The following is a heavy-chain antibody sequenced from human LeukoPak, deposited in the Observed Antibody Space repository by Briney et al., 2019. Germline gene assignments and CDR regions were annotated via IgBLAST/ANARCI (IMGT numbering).Heavy chain of an antibody. J-gene: IGHJ4*02. CDR1: GGSFNNYY. CDR2: INHSGST. V-gene: IGHV4-34*01. D-gene: IGHD5-18*01. Sequence: SETLSLTCAVYGGSFNNYYWGWIRQPPGKRLEWIGEINHSGSTNYNPSLKSRVTISVDTSKNQFSLRLSSATAADTAVYYCAISTVDTVMVARNYWGQGTLVTVSS. CDR3: AISTVDTVMVARNY.